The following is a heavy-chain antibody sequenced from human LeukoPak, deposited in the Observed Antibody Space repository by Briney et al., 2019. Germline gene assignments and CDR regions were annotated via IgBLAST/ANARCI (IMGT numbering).Heavy chain of an antibody. CDR1: GFTFSNYG. J-gene: IGHJ4*02. Sequence: PGGSLRLSCAASGFTFSNYGMHWVRQAPGRGLEWVAFIRSGGSVKYYADSVRGRFAISRDNSKNTLYMQMNSLRDEDTGVYYCAGLAAAGTFDYWGQGTLVTVSS. V-gene: IGHV3-30*02. CDR2: IRSGGSVK. CDR3: AGLAAAGTFDY. D-gene: IGHD6-13*01.